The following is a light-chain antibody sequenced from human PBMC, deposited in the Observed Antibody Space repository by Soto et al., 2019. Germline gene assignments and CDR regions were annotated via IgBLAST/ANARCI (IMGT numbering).Light chain of an antibody. V-gene: IGKV3-15*01. CDR1: QSVNSH. Sequence: EIVLTQSPATLSVSPGERATLSCRTSQSVNSHLAWYQHKPGQAPRLLIYGASARAIGVPDRFSGSGSGTEYTLTITSLQSEDFAIYVCQQYDNWPPWTFGQGTKVEIK. CDR3: QQYDNWPPWT. CDR2: GAS. J-gene: IGKJ1*01.